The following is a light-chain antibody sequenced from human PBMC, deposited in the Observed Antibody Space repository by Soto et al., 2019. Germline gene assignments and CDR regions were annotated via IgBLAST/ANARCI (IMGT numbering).Light chain of an antibody. CDR1: QNISSY. CDR2: AAS. Sequence: DIQMTQSPSSLSASVGDRVTIACRASQNISSYLNWYQQKPGKAPELLIYAASSLHSGVPSRFSGSGSGTDFTLTISSLQPEDFATYYFQQSYSTPLFTFGPGTKVDI. J-gene: IGKJ3*01. CDR3: QQSYSTPLFT. V-gene: IGKV1-39*01.